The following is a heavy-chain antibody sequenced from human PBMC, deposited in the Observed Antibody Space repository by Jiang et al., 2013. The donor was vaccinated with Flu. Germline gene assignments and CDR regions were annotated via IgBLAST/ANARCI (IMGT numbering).Heavy chain of an antibody. Sequence: SGAEVKKPGASVKVSCKASGYTFTSYYMHWVRQDPGQGLEWMGIINPSGGSTSYAQKFQGRVTMTRDTSTSTVYMELSSLRSEDTAVYYCARVSGSSGWLQYYYYGMDVWGQGTTVTVSS. CDR2: INPSGGST. J-gene: IGHJ6*02. CDR1: GYTFTSYY. CDR3: ARVSGSSGWLQYYYYGMDV. D-gene: IGHD6-19*01. V-gene: IGHV1-46*03.